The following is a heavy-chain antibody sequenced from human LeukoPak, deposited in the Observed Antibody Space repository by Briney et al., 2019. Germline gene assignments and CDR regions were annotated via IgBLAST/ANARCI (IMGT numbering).Heavy chain of an antibody. Sequence: PSETLSLTCTVSGGSISSFYWSWIRQPPGKGLEWIGYIDYSGTTNYHPSLKSRVIISVDTSKNQFSLRLSSVTAADTAVYYCARDCSGGSCYGAFDIWGQGTMVTVSS. J-gene: IGHJ3*02. CDR1: GGSISSFY. CDR2: IDYSGTT. D-gene: IGHD2-15*01. CDR3: ARDCSGGSCYGAFDI. V-gene: IGHV4-59*01.